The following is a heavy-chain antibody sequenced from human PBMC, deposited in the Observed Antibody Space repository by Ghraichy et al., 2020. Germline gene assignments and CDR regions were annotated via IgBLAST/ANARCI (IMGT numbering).Heavy chain of an antibody. Sequence: GGSLRLSCAASGFTVIRNYMSWVRQAPGKGLEWVSVIYSGGSTYYADSVKGRFTISRDTSKNTLYLQMNSLRAEDTAVYYCARERMGYYDSSGYYYSGNWFDPWGQGTLVTVSS. V-gene: IGHV3-66*01. D-gene: IGHD3-22*01. J-gene: IGHJ5*02. CDR1: GFTVIRNY. CDR2: IYSGGST. CDR3: ARERMGYYDSSGYYYSGNWFDP.